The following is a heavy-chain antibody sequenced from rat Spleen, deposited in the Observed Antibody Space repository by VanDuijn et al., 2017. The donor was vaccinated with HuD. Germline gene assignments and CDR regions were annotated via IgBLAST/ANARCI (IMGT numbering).Heavy chain of an antibody. CDR2: ISYGDSSGHSST. CDR3: ARHGYTRYYFDY. V-gene: IGHV5-29*01. CDR1: GLTFSDYG. Sequence: EVQLVESGGGLVQPGRSLKLSCAASGLTFSDYGMAWVRQAPTKGLEWVATISYGDSSGHSSTYYRDSVKGRFTISRDNAKSILYLQMDSLRSEDTASYYCARHGYTRYYFDYWGQGVMVTVSS. J-gene: IGHJ2*01. D-gene: IGHD1-9*01.